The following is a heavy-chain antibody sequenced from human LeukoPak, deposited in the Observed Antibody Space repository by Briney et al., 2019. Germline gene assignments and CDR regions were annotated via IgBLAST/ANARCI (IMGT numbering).Heavy chain of an antibody. V-gene: IGHV3-30*02. CDR1: GFIFSTYG. CDR2: IRHDGSIK. D-gene: IGHD3-16*01. J-gene: IGHJ4*02. CDR3: AKDSLADIDY. Sequence: GGSLRLPCAASGFIFSTYGMYWVRQAPGKGLEWVAFIRHDGSIKNYADSVKGRSTISRDNSKNTLYLQMNSLRAEDTAVYYCAKDSLADIDYWGQGTLVTVSS.